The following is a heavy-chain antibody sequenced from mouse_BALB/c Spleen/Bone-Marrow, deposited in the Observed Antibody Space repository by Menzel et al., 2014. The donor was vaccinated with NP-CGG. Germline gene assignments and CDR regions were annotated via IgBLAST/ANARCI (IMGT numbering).Heavy chain of an antibody. J-gene: IGHJ1*01. CDR3: ARWLLQYFDV. V-gene: IGHV1S81*02. D-gene: IGHD2-3*01. CDR2: IIPSNGRT. Sequence: QVQLKQSGAELVKPGASVKLSCKSSGYTFTSYWMHWVKQRPGQGLEWIGEIIPSNGRTIYNEKFKSKATLTVDKSSNTAYMQLSSLTSEDSAVYYCARWLLQYFDVWGAGTTVTVSS. CDR1: GYTFTSYW.